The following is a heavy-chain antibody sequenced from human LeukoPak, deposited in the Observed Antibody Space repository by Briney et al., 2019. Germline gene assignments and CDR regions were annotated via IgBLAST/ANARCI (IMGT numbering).Heavy chain of an antibody. Sequence: SETLSLTCTVSGGSVSSGSYYWSWIRQPAGKGLEWIGRIYTSGSTNYNPSLKSRVTMSVDTSKNQFSLKLSSVTAADTAVYYCARGRAEGYWYFDLWGRGTLVTVSS. D-gene: IGHD3-10*01. CDR1: GGSVSSGSYY. J-gene: IGHJ2*01. CDR3: ARGRAEGYWYFDL. CDR2: IYTSGST. V-gene: IGHV4-61*02.